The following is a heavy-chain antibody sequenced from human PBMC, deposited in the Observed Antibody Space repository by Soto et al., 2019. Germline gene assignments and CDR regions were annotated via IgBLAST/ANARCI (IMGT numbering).Heavy chain of an antibody. Sequence: QLQLQESGSGLVKPSQTLSLTCAVSGGSISSGGYSWNWIRQPPGKGLEWIGYIYHSGGTDYNPSLKRRVTITVDSSNNQFSLKLSSVTAADTAVYYCARDSRSGYYLDYWGQGTLVTVSS. CDR2: IYHSGGT. V-gene: IGHV4-30-2*01. CDR1: GGSISSGGYS. D-gene: IGHD3-22*01. J-gene: IGHJ4*02. CDR3: ARDSRSGYYLDY.